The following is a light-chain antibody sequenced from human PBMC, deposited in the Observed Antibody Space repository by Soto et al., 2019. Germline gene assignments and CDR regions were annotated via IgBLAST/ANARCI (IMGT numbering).Light chain of an antibody. V-gene: IGKV4-1*01. Sequence: DIVMTQSPDSLAVSLGERATINCKSSQNVLYGSNDKNYLSWYQQKPGHPPKLLIYWASTRGSGVPDRFSGSASGTDFTLTINNLQAEDVAVYYCQQSFNPPYTFGQGTKLEI. CDR1: QNVLYGSNDKNY. CDR2: WAS. J-gene: IGKJ2*01. CDR3: QQSFNPPYT.